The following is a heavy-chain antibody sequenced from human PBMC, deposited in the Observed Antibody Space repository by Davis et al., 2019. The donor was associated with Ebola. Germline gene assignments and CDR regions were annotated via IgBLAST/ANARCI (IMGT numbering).Heavy chain of an antibody. J-gene: IGHJ4*02. V-gene: IGHV3-23*01. CDR3: AKDIQGGSSYLDY. CDR2: VSVPGLT. Sequence: GESLKISCTASGFSFSDYGMSWVRQAPGKGLEWVSEVSVPGLTHYADPVKGRFTIPRGISKTIVYLEMKSLRAEDTAIYYCAKDIQGGSSYLDYWGQGTLVTVSS. CDR1: GFSFSDYG. D-gene: IGHD3-16*01.